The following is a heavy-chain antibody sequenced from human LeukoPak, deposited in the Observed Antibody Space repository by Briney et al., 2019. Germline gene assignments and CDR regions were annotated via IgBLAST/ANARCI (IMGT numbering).Heavy chain of an antibody. Sequence: GASVTVSCKASGYTFTTYDINWVRQATGQGLEWMGWMNPNSGNTGYAQKFQGRVTMTRNTSMSTAYMELNSLGSEDTAVYYCARANYYGSGKKDLDYWGQGTLVTVSS. CDR3: ARANYYGSGKKDLDY. D-gene: IGHD3-10*01. CDR1: GYTFTTYD. J-gene: IGHJ4*02. V-gene: IGHV1-8*01. CDR2: MNPNSGNT.